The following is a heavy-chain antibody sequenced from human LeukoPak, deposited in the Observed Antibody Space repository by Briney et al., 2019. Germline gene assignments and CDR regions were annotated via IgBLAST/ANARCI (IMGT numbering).Heavy chain of an antibody. D-gene: IGHD6-13*01. J-gene: IGHJ5*02. V-gene: IGHV3-33*01. Sequence: GRSLRLSCAASGFTFSSYGMHWVRQAPGKGLEWVAVIWYDGSNKYYADSVKGRFTISRDNSKNTLYLQMNRLRAEDTAVYYCARGGSSSWYDGDWFDPWGQGTLVTVSS. CDR3: ARGGSSSWYDGDWFDP. CDR2: IWYDGSNK. CDR1: GFTFSSYG.